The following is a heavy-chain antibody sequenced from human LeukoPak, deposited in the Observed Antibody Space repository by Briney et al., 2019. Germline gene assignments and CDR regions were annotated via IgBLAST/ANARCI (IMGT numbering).Heavy chain of an antibody. CDR3: ARSLVGVLLWFGELSPEYFQH. CDR1: GGSISSGDYY. D-gene: IGHD3-10*01. Sequence: SETLSLTCTVPGGSISSGDYYWSWIRQPPGKGLEWIGYIYYSGSTYYNPSLKSRVTISVDTSKNQFSPKLSSVTAADTAVYYCARSLVGVLLWFGELSPEYFQHWGQGTLVTVSS. J-gene: IGHJ1*01. CDR2: IYYSGST. V-gene: IGHV4-30-4*01.